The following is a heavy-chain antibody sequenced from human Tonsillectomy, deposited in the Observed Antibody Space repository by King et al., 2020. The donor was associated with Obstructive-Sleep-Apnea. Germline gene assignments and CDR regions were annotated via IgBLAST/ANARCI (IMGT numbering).Heavy chain of an antibody. CDR3: ARNDMITFGGPMIDY. J-gene: IGHJ4*02. CDR2: IRYDGSDK. V-gene: IGHV3-30*02. Sequence: VQLVESGGGVVQPGGSLRLSCAASGFTFSSYDIHWVRQTPGKGLEWVAFIRYDGSDKYYADSVQGRLTISRDNSKNTLYLQLNSLRAEDTAVYYCARNDMITFGGPMIDYWGQGTLVTVSS. D-gene: IGHD3-16*01. CDR1: GFTFSSYD.